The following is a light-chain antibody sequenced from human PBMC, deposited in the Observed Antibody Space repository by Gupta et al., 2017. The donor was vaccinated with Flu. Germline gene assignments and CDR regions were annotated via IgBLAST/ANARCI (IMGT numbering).Light chain of an antibody. CDR3: MIWHDSAYV. Sequence: QAVLTQPSSLSASPGASATLTCTLRSGINVGSYTIYWYQQKPGSPPQFLLRFASDSQQQQGSGVPSRFSGSKVASANAGILFISGLHSEDEADYYCMIWHDSAYVFGGGTKVTVL. CDR1: SGINVGSYT. CDR2: FASDSQQ. V-gene: IGLV5-45*02. J-gene: IGLJ1*01.